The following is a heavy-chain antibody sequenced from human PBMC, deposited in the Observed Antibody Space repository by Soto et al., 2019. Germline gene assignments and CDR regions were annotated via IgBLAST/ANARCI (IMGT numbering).Heavy chain of an antibody. CDR3: ATGGYCSSTSCYNFFDY. CDR2: IYPGDSDT. V-gene: IGHV5-51*01. CDR1: GYIFATYW. D-gene: IGHD2-2*02. Sequence: VESLKISCKGSGYIFATYWICCFLQMRVKVLEWMGIIYPGDSDTRYSPSFQGQVTISADKSISTAYLQWSSLKASDTAMYYCATGGYCSSTSCYNFFDYWGQGTLVTVSS. J-gene: IGHJ4*02.